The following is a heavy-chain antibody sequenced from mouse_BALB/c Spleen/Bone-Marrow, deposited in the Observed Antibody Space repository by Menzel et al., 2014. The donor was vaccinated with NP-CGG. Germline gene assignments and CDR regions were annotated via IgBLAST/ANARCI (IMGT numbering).Heavy chain of an antibody. V-gene: IGHV2-6-4*01. D-gene: IGHD2-3*01. CDR3: ARKDGGYYVMDY. J-gene: IGHJ4*01. CDR2: IWGGGGT. CDR1: GFSLSRYN. Sequence: QVQLQQPGPGLVAPSQNLSITCTASGFSLSRYNIHWIRQPPGKGLGWLGMIWGGGGTDHNSALKSRLRISKDNSKSQIFLKINSLQIDDTAMYYCARKDGGYYVMDYWGQGTSVTVSS.